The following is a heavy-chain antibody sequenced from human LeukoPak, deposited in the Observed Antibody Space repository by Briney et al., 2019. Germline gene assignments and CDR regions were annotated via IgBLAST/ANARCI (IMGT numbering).Heavy chain of an antibody. D-gene: IGHD3-22*01. CDR1: GGSFSGYY. Sequence: SETLSLTCAVYGGSFSGYYWSWIRQPPGKGLEWIGEINHSGSTNYSPSLKSRVTISVDTSKNQFSLKLSSVTAADTAVYYCARNYYDSSGYLPFDYWGQGTLVTVSS. CDR3: ARNYYDSSGYLPFDY. CDR2: INHSGST. J-gene: IGHJ4*02. V-gene: IGHV4-34*01.